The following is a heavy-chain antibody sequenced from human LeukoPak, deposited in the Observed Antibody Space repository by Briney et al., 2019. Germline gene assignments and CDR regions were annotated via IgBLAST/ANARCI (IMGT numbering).Heavy chain of an antibody. CDR3: AKRGHYSINWYHYFDY. CDR1: GFTFTTYG. Sequence: PGGSLRLSCAASGFTFTTYGLHWVRQAPGKGLEWVAAIASNGGSEYYADSVKGRFTISRDNSKNTLFLQMYSLRPDDTAVYYCAKRGHYSINWYHYFDYWGQGTLVTVSS. V-gene: IGHV3-30*18. CDR2: IASNGGSE. J-gene: IGHJ4*02. D-gene: IGHD6-13*01.